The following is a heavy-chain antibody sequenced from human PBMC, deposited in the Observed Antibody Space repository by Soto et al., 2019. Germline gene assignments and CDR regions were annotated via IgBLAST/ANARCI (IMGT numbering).Heavy chain of an antibody. Sequence: SETLSLTCAVYGGSFSGYYWSWIRQPPGKGLEWIGEINHSGSTNYNPSLKSRVTISVDTSKNQFSLKLSSVTAADTAVYYCASGSYSNYVGYWGQGTLVTVSS. CDR2: INHSGST. V-gene: IGHV4-34*01. D-gene: IGHD4-4*01. CDR3: ASGSYSNYVGY. CDR1: GGSFSGYY. J-gene: IGHJ4*02.